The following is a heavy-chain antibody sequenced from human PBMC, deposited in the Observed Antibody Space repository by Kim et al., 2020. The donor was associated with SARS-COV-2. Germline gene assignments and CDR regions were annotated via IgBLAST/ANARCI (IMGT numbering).Heavy chain of an antibody. CDR3: ARQSCSSTSCYSFDY. Sequence: SETLSLTCTVSGGSISSYYWSWIRQPPGKGLEWIGYIYYSGSTNYNPSLKSRVTISVDTSKNQFSLKLSSVTAADTAVYYCARQSCSSTSCYSFDYWGQGILVTVSS. V-gene: IGHV4-59*08. J-gene: IGHJ4*02. CDR2: IYYSGST. CDR1: GGSISSYY. D-gene: IGHD2-2*02.